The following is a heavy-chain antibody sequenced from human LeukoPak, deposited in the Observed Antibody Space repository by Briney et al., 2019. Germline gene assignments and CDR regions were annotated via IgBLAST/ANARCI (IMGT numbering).Heavy chain of an antibody. J-gene: IGHJ4*02. D-gene: IGHD3-16*01. V-gene: IGHV4-39*01. CDR3: ARLPRGLIRSY. CDR1: GDSMNSSSFY. CDR2: IYNGGSTNSYTGRT. Sequence: PSETLSLTCTVSGDSMNSSSFYWGWIRQPPGKGLEWIVSIYNGGSTNSYTGRTYYNSSRKSRETISVDTYNRQFSRTMASVTAADTAVYYCARLPRGLIRSYWGQGTLVTVSS.